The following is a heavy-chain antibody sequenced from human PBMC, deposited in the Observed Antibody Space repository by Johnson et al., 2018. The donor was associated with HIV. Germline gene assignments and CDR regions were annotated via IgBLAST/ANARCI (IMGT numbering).Heavy chain of an antibody. V-gene: IGHV3-11*06. D-gene: IGHD6-13*01. J-gene: IGHJ3*02. CDR2: ISSGGNST. Sequence: QVQLVESGGGLVKPGGSLRLSCAASGFTFTDYYMSWIRQAPGKGLEWVSYISSGGNSTNYADSVKGRFTISRDNAKNTLYLQMTSLRAEDTAVYYCARGVYSSSWSWDVAFDIWGQGTMVTVSS. CDR3: ARGVYSSSWSWDVAFDI. CDR1: GFTFTDYY.